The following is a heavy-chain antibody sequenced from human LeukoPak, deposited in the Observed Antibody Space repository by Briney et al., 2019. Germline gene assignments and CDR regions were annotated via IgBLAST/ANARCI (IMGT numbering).Heavy chain of an antibody. J-gene: IGHJ4*02. CDR2: INPNSGGT. CDR1: GYTFTGYY. Sequence: EASVKVSCKASGYTFTGYYMHWVRQAPGQGLEWMGRINPNSGGTNYAQKFQGRVTMTRDTSISTAYMELSRLRSDDTAVYYCARVGYSSSWYFDYWGQGTLVTVSS. D-gene: IGHD6-13*01. CDR3: ARVGYSSSWYFDY. V-gene: IGHV1-2*06.